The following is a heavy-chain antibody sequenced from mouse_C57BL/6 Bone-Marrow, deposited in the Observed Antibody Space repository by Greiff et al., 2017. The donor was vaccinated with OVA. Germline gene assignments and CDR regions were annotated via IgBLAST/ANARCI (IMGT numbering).Heavy chain of an antibody. V-gene: IGHV1-26*01. CDR1: GYTFTDYY. CDR3: AREFRLSDAMDY. D-gene: IGHD2-4*01. Sequence: VQLQQSGPELVKPGASVKISCKASGYTFTDYYMNWVKQSHGKSLEWIGDINPNNGGTSYNQKFKGKATLTVDKSSSTAYMELRSLTSEDSAVYYCAREFRLSDAMDYWGQGTSVTVSS. CDR2: INPNNGGT. J-gene: IGHJ4*01.